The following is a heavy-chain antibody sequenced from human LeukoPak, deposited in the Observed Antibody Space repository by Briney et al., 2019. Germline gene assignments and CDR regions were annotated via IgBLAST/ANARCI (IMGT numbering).Heavy chain of an antibody. CDR3: ARHHNPDSSGHYYEQLNY. CDR1: GYSFTSYW. Sequence: GESLKISCKGSGYSFTSYWIGWVRQMPGKGLEWMEIIYPGDSDTRYSPSFQGQVTISADKSISTAYLQWSSLKASDTAMYYCARHHNPDSSGHYYEQLNYWGQGNLVTVSS. J-gene: IGHJ4*02. CDR2: IYPGDSDT. D-gene: IGHD3-22*01. V-gene: IGHV5-51*01.